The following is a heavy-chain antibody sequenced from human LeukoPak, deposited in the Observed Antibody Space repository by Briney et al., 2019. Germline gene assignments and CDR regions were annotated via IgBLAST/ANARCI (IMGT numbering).Heavy chain of an antibody. CDR2: ISSSGDST. Sequence: GGSLRLSCAASGFTFSTYGIHWVRQAPGKGLEWVSAISSSGDSTYYANSVKGRFTISRGNSKDTLYLQMNSLRAEDTAVYYCAREGYYYDSSGYYQRGLTFDIWGQGTMVTVSS. V-gene: IGHV3-23*01. J-gene: IGHJ3*02. CDR1: GFTFSTYG. D-gene: IGHD3-22*01. CDR3: AREGYYYDSSGYYQRGLTFDI.